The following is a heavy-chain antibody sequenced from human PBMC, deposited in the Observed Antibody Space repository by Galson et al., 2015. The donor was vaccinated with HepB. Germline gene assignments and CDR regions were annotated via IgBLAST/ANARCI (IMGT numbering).Heavy chain of an antibody. CDR3: AKDLYLYSALDGTMAGFDY. D-gene: IGHD6-19*01. CDR2: ISYDGSNK. Sequence: SLRLSCAASGFTFSNYGMHWVRQAPGKGLEWVAVISYDGSNKYYADSVKGRFTISRDNSKNTLYLQMNRLRAEDTALYYCAKDLYLYSALDGTMAGFDYWGQGTLVTVSS. V-gene: IGHV3-30*18. J-gene: IGHJ4*02. CDR1: GFTFSNYG.